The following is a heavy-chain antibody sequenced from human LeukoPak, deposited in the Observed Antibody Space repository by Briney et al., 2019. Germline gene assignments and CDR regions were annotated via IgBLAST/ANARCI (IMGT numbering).Heavy chain of an antibody. Sequence: GGSLRLSCAASGFTFSSYGMSWIRQAPGKGLEWVSYISSGGDTIYYTDSVKGRFTISRDNAKNSLYLQMNSLRAEDTAVYYCARRGYSSKYFDYWGQGTLVTVSS. CDR2: ISSGGDTI. J-gene: IGHJ4*02. CDR3: ARRGYSSKYFDY. D-gene: IGHD5-18*01. V-gene: IGHV3-11*01. CDR1: GFTFSSYG.